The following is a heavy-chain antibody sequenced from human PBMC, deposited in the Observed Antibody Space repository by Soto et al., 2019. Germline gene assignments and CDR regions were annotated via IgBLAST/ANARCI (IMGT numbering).Heavy chain of an antibody. Sequence: GESLKISFKGSGYSFTSYWIGWVRQMPVKGLEWMGIIYPGDSDTRYSPSFQGQVTISADKSISTAYLQWSSLKASDTAMYYCARLPNAELSYYYGMDVWGRRTTV. D-gene: IGHD1-7*01. CDR3: ARLPNAELSYYYGMDV. V-gene: IGHV5-51*01. CDR1: GYSFTSYW. CDR2: IYPGDSDT. J-gene: IGHJ6*02.